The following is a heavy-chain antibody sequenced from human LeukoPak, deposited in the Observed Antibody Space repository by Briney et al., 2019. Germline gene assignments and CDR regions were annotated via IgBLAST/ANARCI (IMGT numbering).Heavy chain of an antibody. V-gene: IGHV3-23*01. CDR2: LSGSGAAT. CDR3: AKDRWYDGESGYFDH. Sequence: GGSLRLSCEASGFTFKNYAMSWVRQAPGKGLEWVSGLSGSGAATFYADSVKGRFTISRDNSNNTLYLRLNSLRAEDTAIYFCAKDRWYDGESGYFDHWGRGTLVTVSS. J-gene: IGHJ4*02. CDR1: GFTFKNYA. D-gene: IGHD3-10*01.